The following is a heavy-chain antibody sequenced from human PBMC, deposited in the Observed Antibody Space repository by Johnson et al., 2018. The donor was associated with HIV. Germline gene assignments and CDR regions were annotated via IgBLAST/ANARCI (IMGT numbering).Heavy chain of an antibody. V-gene: IGHV3-20*04. J-gene: IGHJ3*02. CDR2: ITWTGGST. D-gene: IGHD6-19*01. Sequence: VQLVESGGGVVRPGGSLRLSCAASGFTFDDYAMSWVRQGPRKGLEWVSGITWTGGSTGYVDSVMGRFTISIDNSKNTLYLQMNSLRAEDTAVYYCARDLSRYIAVATFDAFDIWGQGTMVTVSS. CDR1: GFTFDDYA. CDR3: ARDLSRYIAVATFDAFDI.